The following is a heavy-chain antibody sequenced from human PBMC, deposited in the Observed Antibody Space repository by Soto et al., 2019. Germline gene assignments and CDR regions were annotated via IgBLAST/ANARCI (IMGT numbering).Heavy chain of an antibody. CDR2: IYYSGST. CDR3: ARLGSCWFNDYYYSYMDV. D-gene: IGHD6-13*01. Sequence: SETLSLTCTVSGGSISRYYWSWIRQPPGKGLEWIGYIYYSGSTNYNPSLKSRVTISVDTSKNQFSLKLSSVTAADTAVYYCARLGSCWFNDYYYSYMDVLGKGTTVTVSS. J-gene: IGHJ6*03. V-gene: IGHV4-59*08. CDR1: GGSISRYY.